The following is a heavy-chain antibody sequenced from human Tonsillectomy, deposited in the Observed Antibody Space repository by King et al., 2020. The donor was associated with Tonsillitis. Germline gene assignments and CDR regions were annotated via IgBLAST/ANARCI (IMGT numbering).Heavy chain of an antibody. Sequence: VQLVESGGGLVKPGGSLRLSCAASGFTFSSYTMHWVRQAPGKGLEWVSSISSSSSYIYYADSIKGRFTISRDNAQNSLYLQLNSLRADDTAVYYCARVDCAFTGGYPQPGLDYWGQGTPVTVSS. V-gene: IGHV3-21*01. D-gene: IGHD3-16*01. J-gene: IGHJ4*02. CDR3: ARVDCAFTGGYPQPGLDY. CDR2: ISSSSSYI. CDR1: GFTFSSYT.